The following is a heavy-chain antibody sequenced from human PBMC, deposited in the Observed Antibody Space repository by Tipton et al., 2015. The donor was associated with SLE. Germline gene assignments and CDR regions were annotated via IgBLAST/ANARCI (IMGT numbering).Heavy chain of an antibody. CDR2: ISYDGSNK. Sequence: SLRLSCAASGFTFSSYGMHWVRQAPGKGLEWVAVISYDGSNKYYADSVKGRFTISRDNSKNTLYLQMNSLRAEDTAVYYCAKDPARFDYWGQGTLVTVSS. J-gene: IGHJ4*02. CDR1: GFTFSSYG. V-gene: IGHV3-30*18. CDR3: AKDPARFDY.